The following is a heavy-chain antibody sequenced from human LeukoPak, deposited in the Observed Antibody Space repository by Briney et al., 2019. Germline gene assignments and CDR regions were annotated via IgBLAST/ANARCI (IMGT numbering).Heavy chain of an antibody. CDR1: GFTFSTYG. CDR3: AKEVLTTVTPFYY. Sequence: GGSLRLSCTASGFTFSTYGMHWVRQAPDKGLEWVALISYDGSNKYYADSVKGRFTISRDNSKNTLYLQMNSLRAEDTAVYYCAKEVLTTVTPFYYWGQGTLVTVSS. CDR2: ISYDGSNK. V-gene: IGHV3-30*18. D-gene: IGHD4-17*01. J-gene: IGHJ4*02.